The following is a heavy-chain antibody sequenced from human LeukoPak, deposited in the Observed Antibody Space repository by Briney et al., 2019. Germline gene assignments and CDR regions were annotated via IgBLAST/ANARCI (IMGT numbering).Heavy chain of an antibody. CDR3: AREVDGLSRHFDY. Sequence: SETLSLTCAVSGYSISSGYYWGWIRQPPGKGLEWIGSICHSGSTNYSPSLKSRVTILVDTSKKQFSLKLSSVTATDTAVYYCAREVDGLSRHFDYWGQGTLVTVSS. J-gene: IGHJ4*02. CDR1: GYSISSGYY. CDR2: ICHSGST. V-gene: IGHV4-38-2*02. D-gene: IGHD6-19*01.